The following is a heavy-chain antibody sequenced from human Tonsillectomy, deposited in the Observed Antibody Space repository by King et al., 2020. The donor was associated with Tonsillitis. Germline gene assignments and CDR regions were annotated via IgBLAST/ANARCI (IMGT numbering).Heavy chain of an antibody. CDR3: ARDLTPYDSNVYYDAFDV. CDR1: GFSFGSYW. J-gene: IGHJ3*01. Sequence: VQLVESGGGLVRPGGSLRLSCAASGFSFGSYWMTWVRQPPGKGLEWVANIKRDGSQIYYVDSVEGRFTVSRDNAENSLFLQMNGLRPEDTAVYYCARDLTPYDSNVYYDAFDVWGQGTMVTVSS. V-gene: IGHV3-7*03. CDR2: IKRDGSQI. D-gene: IGHD3-22*01.